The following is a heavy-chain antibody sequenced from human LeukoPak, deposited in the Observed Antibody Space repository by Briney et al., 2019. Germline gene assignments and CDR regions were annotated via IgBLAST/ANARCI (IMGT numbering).Heavy chain of an antibody. Sequence: GGSLRLSCAASGFTFDDFGMGWVRQAPGKGLEWVSGINWNGGRTGYADSVKGRFIISRDNAKNSLYLQMNSLRAEDTALYYCARETTVTTFWLDPWGQGTLVTVSS. J-gene: IGHJ5*02. V-gene: IGHV3-20*04. CDR2: INWNGGRT. CDR3: ARETTVTTFWLDP. D-gene: IGHD4-17*01. CDR1: GFTFDDFG.